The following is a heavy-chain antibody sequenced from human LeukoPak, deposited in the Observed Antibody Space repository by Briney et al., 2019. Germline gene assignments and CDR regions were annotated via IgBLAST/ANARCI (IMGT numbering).Heavy chain of an antibody. V-gene: IGHV3-30*18. CDR1: GFTFSSYG. J-gene: IGHJ4*02. D-gene: IGHD2-15*01. CDR3: AKFSFCSGGSCYSGIY. Sequence: GRSLRLSCAASGFTFSSYGMHWVRQAPGKGLEWVAVISYDGSNKYYADSVKGRFTISRDNSKNTLYLQTNSLRAEDTAVYYCAKFSFCSGGSCYSGIYWGQGTLVTVSS. CDR2: ISYDGSNK.